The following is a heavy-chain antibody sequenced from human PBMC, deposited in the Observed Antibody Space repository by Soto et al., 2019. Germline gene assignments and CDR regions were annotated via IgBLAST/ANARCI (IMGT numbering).Heavy chain of an antibody. J-gene: IGHJ4*02. CDR2: LSYSGST. Sequence: SETLSLTCTVSVGSLSSGDYYWSWIRQPPGKCLEWIGYLSYSGSTYHNSPLKTRATISVDTSKNQFSLQLSSVTAADTAVYYCAREGTLIAALDYWGQGTLVTVS. D-gene: IGHD6-6*01. V-gene: IGHV4-30-4*01. CDR1: VGSLSSGDYY. CDR3: AREGTLIAALDY.